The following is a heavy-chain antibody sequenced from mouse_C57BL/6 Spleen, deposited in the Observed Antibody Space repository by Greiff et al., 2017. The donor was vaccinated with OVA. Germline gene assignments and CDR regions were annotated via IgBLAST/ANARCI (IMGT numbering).Heavy chain of an antibody. J-gene: IGHJ2*01. Sequence: EVKLMESGGDLVKPGGSLKLSCAASGFTFSSYGMSWVRQTPDKRLEWVATISSGGSYTYYPDSVKGRFTISRDNAKNTLYLQMSSLKSEDTAMYDCARQDYGYDGRFDYWGQGTTLTVSS. CDR1: GFTFSSYG. V-gene: IGHV5-6*01. CDR3: ARQDYGYDGRFDY. CDR2: ISSGGSYT. D-gene: IGHD2-2*01.